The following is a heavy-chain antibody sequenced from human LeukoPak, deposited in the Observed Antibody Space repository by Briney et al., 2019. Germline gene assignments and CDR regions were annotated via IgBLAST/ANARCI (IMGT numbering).Heavy chain of an antibody. J-gene: IGHJ3*02. CDR2: IIPIFGTA. D-gene: IGHD3-10*01. Sequence: SVKVSCKASGYTFTGYYMHWVRQAPGQGLEWMGGIIPIFGTANYAQKFQGRVTITADESTSTAYMELSSLRSEDTAVYYCAREPPRTVGDAFDIWGQGTMVTVSS. CDR1: GYTFTGYY. CDR3: AREPPRTVGDAFDI. V-gene: IGHV1-69*13.